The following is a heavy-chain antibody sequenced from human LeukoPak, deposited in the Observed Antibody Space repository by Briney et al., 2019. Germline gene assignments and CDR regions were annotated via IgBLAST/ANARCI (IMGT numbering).Heavy chain of an antibody. D-gene: IGHD1-26*01. J-gene: IGHJ4*02. CDR1: GFTVSSNY. CDR3: AREPSGTYWLDY. Sequence: PGGSLRLSCAASGFTVSSNYMSWVRQAPGEGLEWVSVIYSAGSTYYADSVKGRFTISRDNSKNTLYLQMNSLRAEDTAVYYCAREPSGTYWLDYWGQGTLVTVSS. CDR2: IYSAGST. V-gene: IGHV3-66*02.